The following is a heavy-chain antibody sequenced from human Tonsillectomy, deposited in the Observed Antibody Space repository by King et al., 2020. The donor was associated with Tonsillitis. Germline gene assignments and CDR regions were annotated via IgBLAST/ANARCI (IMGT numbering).Heavy chain of an antibody. D-gene: IGHD3-10*01. CDR1: GFTLSSYW. V-gene: IGHV3-7*03. CDR2: INGNGREK. CDR3: VGDTSPYYSDSGSYYDAFDI. J-gene: IGHJ3*02. Sequence: EVQLVESGGGLVQPGGSLRLSCAVSGFTLSSYWMTWVRQAPGKGLEWVANINGNGREKNYVDSVKGRFTISRDNAKTSLYLQMNSLRAEDTAVYYCVGDTSPYYSDSGSYYDAFDIWGQGTMVTVSS.